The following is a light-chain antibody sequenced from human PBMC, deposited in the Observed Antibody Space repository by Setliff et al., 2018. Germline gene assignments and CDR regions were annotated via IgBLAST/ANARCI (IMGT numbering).Light chain of an antibody. Sequence: QSALAQPASVAGSPGQSITISCTGSSTDIGAYNFVSWYQQNPGKAPKLIIYDGVNRPSGVSHRFSGSKSGSTASLTISGLQAEDEADYFCSSYISTSALVVFGGGTKGTVL. CDR1: STDIGAYNF. CDR3: SSYISTSALVV. V-gene: IGLV2-14*01. CDR2: DGV. J-gene: IGLJ2*01.